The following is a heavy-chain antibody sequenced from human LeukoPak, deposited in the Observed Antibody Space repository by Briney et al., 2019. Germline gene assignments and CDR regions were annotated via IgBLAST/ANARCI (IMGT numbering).Heavy chain of an antibody. CDR3: ARAGIGYCSSTSCNEVDS. CDR1: GYTFTSYA. J-gene: IGHJ4*02. V-gene: IGHV1-18*01. CDR2: IGTYNGNT. Sequence: GASVKVSCKASGYTFTSYAISWVRQAPGQGLEWMGWIGTYNGNTNYAQKLQGRVTITTDTSTSTAYMELRSLRSDDTAVYYCARAGIGYCSSTSCNEVDSCGQGTLVTVSS. D-gene: IGHD2-2*01.